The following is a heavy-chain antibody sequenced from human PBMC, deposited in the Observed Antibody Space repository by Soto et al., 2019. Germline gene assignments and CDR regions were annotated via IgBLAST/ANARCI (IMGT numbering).Heavy chain of an antibody. CDR2: IYYSGST. V-gene: IGHV4-59*01. CDR3: ARDLVGYCSGGSCYYNHWFDP. D-gene: IGHD2-15*01. CDR1: GGSISRYY. Sequence: SESLSLTCTVSGGSISRYYWSWIREPPGKGLEWIGYIYYSGSTNYNPSLKSGVTISVDTSKNQFSLKLSSVTAADTAVYYCARDLVGYCSGGSCYYNHWFDPWGQGTLVTVSS. J-gene: IGHJ5*02.